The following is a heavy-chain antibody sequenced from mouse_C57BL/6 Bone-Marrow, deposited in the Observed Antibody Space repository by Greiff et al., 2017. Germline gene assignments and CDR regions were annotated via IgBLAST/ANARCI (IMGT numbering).Heavy chain of an antibody. CDR3: ARGGYGSSYGYFDV. J-gene: IGHJ1*03. D-gene: IGHD1-1*01. V-gene: IGHV1-55*01. CDR1: GYTFTSYW. Sequence: QVHVKQPGAELVKPGASVKMSCKASGYTFTSYWITWVKQRPGQGLEWIGDIYPGSGSTNYNEKFKSKATLTVDTSSSTAYMQLSSLTSEDSAVYYWARGGYGSSYGYFDVWGTGTTVTVSS. CDR2: IYPGSGST.